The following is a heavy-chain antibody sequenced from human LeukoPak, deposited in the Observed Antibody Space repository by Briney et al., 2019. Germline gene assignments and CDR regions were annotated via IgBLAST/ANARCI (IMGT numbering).Heavy chain of an antibody. Sequence: GGSLRLSCAASGFTVSTFAWHWVRQPPGKGLEWVAFMGTDETDIHYADSVKGRFIISRDNSRNTLSLDMSSLRAEDTAVYYCAKEPPGGWSIDLCRRGTLVSVSS. CDR2: MGTDETDI. J-gene: IGHJ2*01. CDR3: AKEPPGGWSIDL. V-gene: IGHV3-30*02. CDR1: GFTVSTFA. D-gene: IGHD3-16*01.